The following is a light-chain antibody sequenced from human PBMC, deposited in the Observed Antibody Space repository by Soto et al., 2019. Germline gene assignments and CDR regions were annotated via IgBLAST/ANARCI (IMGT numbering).Light chain of an antibody. V-gene: IGKV1-12*01. CDR1: QGISRW. CDR3: QQANTFLLT. Sequence: IQMTQPPSYVSSSVGRIFTLTCRASQGISRWLAWYQQKPGKAAKLLIYAAYSLQSGVTSRFSGSGSETDFTITINSLQPEDFATYYCQQANTFLLTFGEGTKLDIK. J-gene: IGKJ4*01. CDR2: AAY.